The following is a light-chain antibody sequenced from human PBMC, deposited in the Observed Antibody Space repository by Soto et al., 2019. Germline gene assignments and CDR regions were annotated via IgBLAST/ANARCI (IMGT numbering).Light chain of an antibody. CDR2: DVS. V-gene: IGLV2-14*01. CDR3: CSYTSSSTPNYV. CDR1: SNGVGGYNY. Sequence: TQPASRSGAPGQSVTLSCPGTSNGVGGYNYVSWYQQPPGKAPNLMIYDVSDRPSGVSNRFSGSKSGNTASLTISGLQAEDEADYYCCSYTSSSTPNYVSGIGTKVTVL. J-gene: IGLJ1*01.